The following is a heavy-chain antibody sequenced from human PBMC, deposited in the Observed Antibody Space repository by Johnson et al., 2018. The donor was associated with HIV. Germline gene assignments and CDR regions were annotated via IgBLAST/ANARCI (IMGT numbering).Heavy chain of an antibody. J-gene: IGHJ3*01. Sequence: QVQLVESGGGVVQPGRSLRLSCAASGFTFSSYAMHWVRQAPGKGLEWVAVISYDGSDKYYADSVKGRFTISRDNAKNSLFLQMNSLRAEDTAVYYCASGHRWSAFWGQGTMVTVSS. CDR1: GFTFSSYA. D-gene: IGHD2-15*01. V-gene: IGHV3-30-3*01. CDR3: ASGHRWSAF. CDR2: ISYDGSDK.